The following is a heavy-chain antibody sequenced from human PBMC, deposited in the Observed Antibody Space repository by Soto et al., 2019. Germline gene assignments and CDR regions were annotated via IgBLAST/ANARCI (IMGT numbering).Heavy chain of an antibody. Sequence: AGGSLRLSCAASGFTFDDYGMSWVRQGPGKGLEWVSGLSWNGGSTGYASSVKGRFTISRDNAKNSLYLQMNSLRAEDTALYHCARIDGSFWSGYSAFDIWGQGTMVTVSS. CDR1: GFTFDDYG. V-gene: IGHV3-20*01. D-gene: IGHD3-3*01. J-gene: IGHJ3*02. CDR3: ARIDGSFWSGYSAFDI. CDR2: LSWNGGST.